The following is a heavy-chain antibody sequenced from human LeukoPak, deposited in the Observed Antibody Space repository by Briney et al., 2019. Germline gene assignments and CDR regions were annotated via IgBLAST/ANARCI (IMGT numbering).Heavy chain of an antibody. Sequence: PSETLSLTCTVSGVSITSRNYYWGWIRQPPGKGLEWIGSIYYSGSTYYNPSLKSRVTISVDRSKNQFSLKLSSVTAADTAVYYCARDHGELLHHGRTGSAFDIWGQGTMVTVSS. J-gene: IGHJ3*02. CDR3: ARDHGELLHHGRTGSAFDI. D-gene: IGHD1-26*01. CDR2: IYYSGST. CDR1: GVSITSRNYY. V-gene: IGHV4-39*07.